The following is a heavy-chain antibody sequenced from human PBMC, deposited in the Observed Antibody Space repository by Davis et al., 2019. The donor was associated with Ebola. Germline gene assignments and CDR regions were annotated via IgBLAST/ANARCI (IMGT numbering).Heavy chain of an antibody. CDR3: AGGPRVGALFDY. Sequence: MPSETLSLTCAVYGRSFSGYYWSWIRQPPGKGLEWIGEINHSGSTNYNPSLKSRVTISVDTSKNQFSLKLSSVTAADTAVYYCAGGPRVGALFDYWGQGTLVTVSS. CDR1: GRSFSGYY. D-gene: IGHD1-26*01. V-gene: IGHV4-34*01. CDR2: INHSGST. J-gene: IGHJ4*02.